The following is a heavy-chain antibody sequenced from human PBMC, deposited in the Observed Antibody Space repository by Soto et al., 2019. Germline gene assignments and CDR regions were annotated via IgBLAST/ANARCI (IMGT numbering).Heavy chain of an antibody. Sequence: ASVKVSCKVSGYTLTELSMHWVRQAPGKGLEWMGGFDPEDGETIYAQKFQGRVTMTEDTSTDTAYMELSSLRSEDTAVYYCATGLTRSGPNGFDPWGQGSLVTVSS. J-gene: IGHJ5*02. V-gene: IGHV1-24*01. CDR1: GYTLTELS. CDR2: FDPEDGET. D-gene: IGHD3-3*01. CDR3: ATGLTRSGPNGFDP.